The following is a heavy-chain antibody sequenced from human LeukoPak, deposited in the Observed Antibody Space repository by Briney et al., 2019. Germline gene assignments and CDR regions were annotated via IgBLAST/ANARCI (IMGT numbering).Heavy chain of an antibody. CDR1: GYTFMSHG. CDR2: VNPSGGST. D-gene: IGHD5-24*01. V-gene: IGHV1-46*01. J-gene: IGHJ4*02. CDR3: ARRDGYNTQDFDY. Sequence: ASVKVSCKAYGYTFMSHGISWVRQAPGQGLEWMGIVNPSGGSTSYAQKFQGRVTMTRDTSTSTVYMELSSLRSEDTAVYYCARRDGYNTQDFDYWGQGTLVTVSS.